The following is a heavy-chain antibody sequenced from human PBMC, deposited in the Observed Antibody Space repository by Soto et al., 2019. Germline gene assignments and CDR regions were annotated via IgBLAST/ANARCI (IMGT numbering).Heavy chain of an antibody. Sequence: QVQLQESGPGLVKPSETLSLTCTVSGGSINSYYWSWIRQPPGKGLEWIGYIYYSGSTNYNPSLKGRVTISVDTSKNQFSPRLSSVTAADTAVYYCARGSIGTIFGVVMGYYYMDVWGKGTTVTVSS. D-gene: IGHD3-3*01. CDR1: GGSINSYY. CDR3: ARGSIGTIFGVVMGYYYMDV. V-gene: IGHV4-59*01. J-gene: IGHJ6*03. CDR2: IYYSGST.